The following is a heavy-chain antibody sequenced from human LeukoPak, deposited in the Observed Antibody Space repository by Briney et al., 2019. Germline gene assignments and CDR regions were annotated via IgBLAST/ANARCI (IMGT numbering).Heavy chain of an antibody. CDR1: GFTFSSYA. CDR3: AKDRVRLLWSGEKPKVAFDI. CDR2: ISGSGGST. V-gene: IGHV3-23*01. D-gene: IGHD3-10*01. Sequence: PGGSLRLSCAASGFTFSSYAMSWVRQAPGKGLEWVSAISGSGGSTYYADSVKGRFTISRDNSKNTLYLQMNSLRAEDTAVYYCAKDRVRLLWSGEKPKVAFDIWGQGTMVTVSS. J-gene: IGHJ3*02.